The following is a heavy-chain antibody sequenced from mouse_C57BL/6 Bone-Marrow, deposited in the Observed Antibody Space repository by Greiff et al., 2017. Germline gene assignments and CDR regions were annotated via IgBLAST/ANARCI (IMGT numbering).Heavy chain of an antibody. Sequence: EVQLVESGGGLVKPGGSLKLSCAASGFTFSDYGMHWVRQAPDKRLEWVATISSGGSYTYYPDSVKGRFTISRDNAKNTLYLQTSSLKSEDTAMYYCARPNWAWFAYWGQGTLVTVSA. CDR3: ARPNWAWFAY. CDR1: GFTFSDYG. V-gene: IGHV5-6*01. CDR2: ISSGGSYT. J-gene: IGHJ3*01. D-gene: IGHD4-1*01.